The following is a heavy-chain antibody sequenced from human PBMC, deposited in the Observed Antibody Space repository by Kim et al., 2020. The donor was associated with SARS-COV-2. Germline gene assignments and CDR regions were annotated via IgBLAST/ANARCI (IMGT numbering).Heavy chain of an antibody. CDR2: IKEDASDE. D-gene: IGHD3-16*01. J-gene: IGHJ4*02. CDR3: AKGWGFDN. Sequence: GGSLRLSCEASGFTFSTHYMSWVRQAPGKGLEWVANIKEDASDESYADTVKGRFTISRDNARNSLYLQMNNLRVEDTAVYYCAKGWGFDNWGKGTLVTVS. CDR1: GFTFSTHY. V-gene: IGHV3-7*01.